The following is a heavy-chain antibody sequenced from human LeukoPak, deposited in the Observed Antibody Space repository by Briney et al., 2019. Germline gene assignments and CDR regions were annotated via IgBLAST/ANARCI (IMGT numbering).Heavy chain of an antibody. V-gene: IGHV4-34*01. CDR3: ARTYCSSTSCCAWFDY. J-gene: IGHJ4*02. CDR2: INHSGST. D-gene: IGHD2-2*01. Sequence: SETLSLTCAVYGGSFSGYYWSWIRQPPGKGLEWIGEINHSGSTNYNPSLKSRVTISVDTSKNQFSLKLSSVTAADTAVYYCARTYCSSTSCCAWFDYWGQGTLVTVSS. CDR1: GGSFSGYY.